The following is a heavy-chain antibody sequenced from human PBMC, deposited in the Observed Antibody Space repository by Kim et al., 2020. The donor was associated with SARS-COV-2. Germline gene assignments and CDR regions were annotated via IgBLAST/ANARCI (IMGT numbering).Heavy chain of an antibody. J-gene: IGHJ3*02. V-gene: IGHV3-15*01. D-gene: IGHD3-10*01. Sequence: KGRFTISRDDSKNTLYLQMNSLKTEDTAVYYCTTASYGSGSYGMDDAFDIWGQGTMVTVSS. CDR3: TTASYGSGSYGMDDAFDI.